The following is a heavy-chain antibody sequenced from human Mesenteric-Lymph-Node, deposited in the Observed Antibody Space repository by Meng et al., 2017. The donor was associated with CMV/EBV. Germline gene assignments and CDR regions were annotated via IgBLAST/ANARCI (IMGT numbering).Heavy chain of an antibody. CDR3: ARYYCSSTSCYGFDY. CDR2: ISSSSSYI. D-gene: IGHD2-2*01. Sequence: GKSLKISCAASGFTFSSYSMNWVRQAPGKGLEWVSSISSSSSYIYYADSVKGRFTISRDNAKNSLYLQMNSLRAEDTAVYYCARYYCSSTSCYGFDYWGQGTLVTVSS. CDR1: GFTFSSYS. J-gene: IGHJ4*02. V-gene: IGHV3-21*01.